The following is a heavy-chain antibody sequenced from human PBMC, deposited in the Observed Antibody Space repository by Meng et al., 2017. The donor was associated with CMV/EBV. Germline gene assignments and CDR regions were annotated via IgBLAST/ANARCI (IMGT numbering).Heavy chain of an antibody. D-gene: IGHD6-13*01. CDR3: ARDYSAQGYGMDV. CDR2: IKQDGSEK. CDR1: GFTFSSYW. V-gene: IGHV3-7*01. J-gene: IGHJ6*02. Sequence: GESLKISCAASGFTFSSYWMSWVRQAPGKGLEWVANIKQDGSEKYYVDSVKGRFTISRDNAKNSLYLQMNSLRAEDTAVYYCARDYSAQGYGMDVWGQGTTVTVSS.